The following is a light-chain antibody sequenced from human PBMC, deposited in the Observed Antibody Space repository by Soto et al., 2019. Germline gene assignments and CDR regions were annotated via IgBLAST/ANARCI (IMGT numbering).Light chain of an antibody. V-gene: IGKV3-11*01. Sequence: EIVLTQSPATLSLSPGERATLSCRASQSVSSYLAWYQQKPGQAPRLLIYDASNRATGIPARFSGSGSGTDFTLTLSSLEPEDFAVYYCQQRSNWPSRITFGQGTRLEIK. J-gene: IGKJ5*01. CDR3: QQRSNWPSRIT. CDR1: QSVSSY. CDR2: DAS.